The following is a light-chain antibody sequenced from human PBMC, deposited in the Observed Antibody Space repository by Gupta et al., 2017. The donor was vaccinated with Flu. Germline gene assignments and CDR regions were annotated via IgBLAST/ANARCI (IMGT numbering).Light chain of an antibody. CDR1: QEIRND. J-gene: IGKJ1*01. Sequence: PSSLSASGGDRVTITCRASQEIRNDLGWYQQKPGKAPKLLIYGASRLQSGVPSRFSGSGSGTDFTLTISSLQPEDFATYYCRQEDNYPWTFGQGTKVEIK. CDR2: GAS. V-gene: IGKV1-6*01. CDR3: RQEDNYPWT.